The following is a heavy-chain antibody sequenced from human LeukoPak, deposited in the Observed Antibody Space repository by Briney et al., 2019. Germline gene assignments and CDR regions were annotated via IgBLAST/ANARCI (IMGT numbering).Heavy chain of an antibody. CDR2: IIPIFDTT. D-gene: IGHD2-15*01. Sequence: SVKVSCKASGYTFTSYAMNWVRQAPGQGLDWMGGIIPIFDTTNYAQTFQGRVTITADESTSTAYMELSSLRSEDTAVYYCARGPYCSAGSCYFPTDYWGQGTLVTVSS. V-gene: IGHV1-69*13. J-gene: IGHJ4*02. CDR1: GYTFTSYA. CDR3: ARGPYCSAGSCYFPTDY.